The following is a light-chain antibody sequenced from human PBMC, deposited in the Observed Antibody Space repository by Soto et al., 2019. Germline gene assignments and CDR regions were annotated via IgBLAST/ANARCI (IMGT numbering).Light chain of an antibody. CDR3: QQYSSLPHT. CDR2: GVS. Sequence: ESVLTQSPGTLSLSPGERATLSRRATQSVTNNYFAWYQQKPGQSPRLLIYGVSSRATDIPDRFSGSGSGTDFTLTISRLEPEDFVVYYCQQYSSLPHTFGQGTKLEVK. CDR1: QSVTNNY. J-gene: IGKJ2*01. V-gene: IGKV3-20*01.